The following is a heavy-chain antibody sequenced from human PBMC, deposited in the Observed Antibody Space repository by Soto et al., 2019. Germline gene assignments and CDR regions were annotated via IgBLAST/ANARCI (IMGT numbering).Heavy chain of an antibody. Sequence: EMQLVESGGGLVQPGGSLRLSCAASGFTFSGYSMNWVRQAPGKGLEWVSYISSSSSTIYYADSVEGRFTISRDNAKNSLYLQMNSLRAEDTAVYYCARDRAEDYWGQGTLVTVSS. J-gene: IGHJ4*02. CDR3: ARDRAEDY. CDR1: GFTFSGYS. V-gene: IGHV3-48*01. CDR2: ISSSSSTI.